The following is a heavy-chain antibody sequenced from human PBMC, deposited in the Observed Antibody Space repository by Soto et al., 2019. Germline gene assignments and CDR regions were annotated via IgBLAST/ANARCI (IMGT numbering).Heavy chain of an antibody. CDR3: ASHVGESLSFGVRLHPFDY. CDR1: GGSISNYY. V-gene: IGHV4-59*08. Sequence: QVQLQESGPGLVKPSETLSLTCTVSGGSISNYYWSWIRQPPGKGLEWIGYFSYTGITNDNPSLKPRSSMSVATAKIPFSLKLRTVTRAETAVYYCASHVGESLSFGVRLHPFDYLGHGTLVTVSS. D-gene: IGHD3-10*01. CDR2: FSYTGIT. J-gene: IGHJ4*01.